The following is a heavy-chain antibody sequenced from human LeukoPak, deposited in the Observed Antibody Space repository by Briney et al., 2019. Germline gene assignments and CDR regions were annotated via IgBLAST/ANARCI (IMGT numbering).Heavy chain of an antibody. CDR2: IYYSGTT. V-gene: IGHV4-31*03. J-gene: IGHJ3*02. CDR1: GGSISSDGYY. Sequence: SQTLSLTCTVSGGSISSDGYYWSWIRQHPGKGLEWIGYIYYSGTTYYNPSLESRVTLSVDTSKNQFSLRLSSVTAADTAVYYCARYRDSGGRLAFDIWGQGTMATVSS. D-gene: IGHD2-15*01. CDR3: ARYRDSGGRLAFDI.